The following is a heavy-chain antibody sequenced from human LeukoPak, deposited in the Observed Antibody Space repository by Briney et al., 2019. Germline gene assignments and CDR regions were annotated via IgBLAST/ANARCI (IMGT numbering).Heavy chain of an antibody. V-gene: IGHV4-61*01. Sequence: PSETLSLTCSVSGGSISSSSYYWSWIRQPPGKGLEWIGYIYYSGSTNYNPSLKSRVTISVDTSKNQFSLKLSSVTAADTAVYYCARLYCSGGSCYPAGVDYWGQGTLVTVSS. D-gene: IGHD2-15*01. CDR2: IYYSGST. CDR1: GGSISSSSYY. J-gene: IGHJ4*02. CDR3: ARLYCSGGSCYPAGVDY.